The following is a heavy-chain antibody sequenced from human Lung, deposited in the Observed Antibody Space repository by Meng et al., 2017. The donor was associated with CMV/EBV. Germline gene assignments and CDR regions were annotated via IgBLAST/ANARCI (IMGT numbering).Heavy chain of an antibody. CDR1: GGSIGSGDYY. J-gene: IGHJ5*02. Sequence: LXXTVSGGSIGSGDYYWSWIRQPPGKGLEWIGYIYYSGSTYYNPSLKSRVTISVDTSKNQFSLKLSPVTAADTAVYYCARARGHYDFWSGYLNWFDPWGQGXLVTVSS. D-gene: IGHD3-3*01. CDR3: ARARGHYDFWSGYLNWFDP. CDR2: IYYSGST. V-gene: IGHV4-30-4*08.